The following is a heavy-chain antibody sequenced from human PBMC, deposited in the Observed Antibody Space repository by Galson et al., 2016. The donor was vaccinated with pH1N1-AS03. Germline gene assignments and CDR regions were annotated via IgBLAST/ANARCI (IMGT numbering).Heavy chain of an antibody. V-gene: IGHV4-61*02. CDR2: IRASGST. J-gene: IGHJ4*02. Sequence: TLSLTCTVSGDSISRGNYFWSWIRQPAGKGLEWIGCIRASGSTDYKPSLKSRVTVSLDPSKNQFSLKMTSVTAADTAFYYCPRVGWGGDSWGQGTLVTVSS. CDR3: PRVGWGGDS. CDR1: GDSISRGNYF. D-gene: IGHD3-16*01.